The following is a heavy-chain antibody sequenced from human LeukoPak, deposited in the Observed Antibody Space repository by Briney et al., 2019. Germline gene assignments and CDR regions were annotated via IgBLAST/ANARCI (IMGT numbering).Heavy chain of an antibody. V-gene: IGHV1-3*03. D-gene: IGHD1-1*01. Sequence: ASVKVSCKASGYTFTSYAMHWVRQAPGQRLEWMGWINAGNGNTKYSQEFQGRVTMTRNTSISTAYMELSSLRSEDTAVYYCATSGQLEIIDYWGQGTLVTVSS. CDR2: INAGNGNT. J-gene: IGHJ4*02. CDR1: GYTFTSYA. CDR3: ATSGQLEIIDY.